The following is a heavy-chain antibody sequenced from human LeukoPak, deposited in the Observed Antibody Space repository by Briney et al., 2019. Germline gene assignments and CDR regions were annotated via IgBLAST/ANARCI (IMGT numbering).Heavy chain of an antibody. CDR3: AKEVRSSSGWYSDY. CDR1: GFTFSSYG. D-gene: IGHD6-19*01. J-gene: IGHJ4*02. V-gene: IGHV3-23*01. Sequence: GGSLRLSCAASGFTFSSYGMSWVRQAPGKGLEWVSAISGSGGSTYYADSVKGRFTISRDNSKSTLYLQMNSLRAEDTAVYSCAKEVRSSSGWYSDYWGQGTLVTVSS. CDR2: ISGSGGST.